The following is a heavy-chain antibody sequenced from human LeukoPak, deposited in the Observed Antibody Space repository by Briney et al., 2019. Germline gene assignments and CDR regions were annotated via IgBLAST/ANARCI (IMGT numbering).Heavy chain of an antibody. Sequence: ASVKVSCKASGGTFSSYAISWVRQAPGQGLEWMGRIIPILGIANYAQKFQGRVTITADKSTSTAYMELSSLRSEDTAVYYCAREGPQTGTSYYYYGMDVWGQGTMVTVSS. V-gene: IGHV1-69*04. CDR2: IIPILGIA. D-gene: IGHD1/OR15-1a*01. J-gene: IGHJ6*02. CDR1: GGTFSSYA. CDR3: AREGPQTGTSYYYYGMDV.